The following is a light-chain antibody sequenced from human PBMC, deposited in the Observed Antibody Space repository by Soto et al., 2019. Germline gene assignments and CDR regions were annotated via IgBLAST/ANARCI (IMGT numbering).Light chain of an antibody. Sequence: QPVLTQSPSASASLGASVKLACTLSSGHNTYAIAWHQQQPEKGPRYLMRLNSDGSHFKGDGIPDRFSGSSSGAERYLTIPRLQSDGEADYFRPTWVTGTVVFGGGTQLTVL. CDR3: PTWVTGTVV. CDR1: SGHNTYA. V-gene: IGLV4-69*01. J-gene: IGLJ2*01. CDR2: LNSDGSH.